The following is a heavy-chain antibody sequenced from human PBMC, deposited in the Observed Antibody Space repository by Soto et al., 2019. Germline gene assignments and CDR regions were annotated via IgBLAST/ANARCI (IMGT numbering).Heavy chain of an antibody. CDR3: AKGDDVWGSFRSHFQYYYGMDV. Sequence: GGSMRLACAASRFSFSNHALTWVRQAPGKGLEWVSAISGSGGSTLYADSVKGRFTISRDNPMNTVFLQMNSLRADYTAVYYCAKGDDVWGSFRSHFQYYYGMDVWGQGTTVTVSS. CDR1: RFSFSNHA. CDR2: ISGSGGST. D-gene: IGHD3-16*02. J-gene: IGHJ6*02. V-gene: IGHV3-23*01.